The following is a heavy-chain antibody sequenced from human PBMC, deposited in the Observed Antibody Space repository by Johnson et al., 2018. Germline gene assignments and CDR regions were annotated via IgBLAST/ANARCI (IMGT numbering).Heavy chain of an antibody. CDR1: GGSISSYY. CDR2: VYYTGST. Sequence: QVQLQESGPGLVKXSETLSLXCTVSGGSISSYYWSWIRQSPGKGLEWIAYVYYTGSTPYNPSLESRVTISVDTSKNQLSLKLNSVTAADTAVYYCARAGMITKYGMDVWGQGTTVIVSS. D-gene: IGHD3-16*01. V-gene: IGHV4-59*01. CDR3: ARAGMITKYGMDV. J-gene: IGHJ6*02.